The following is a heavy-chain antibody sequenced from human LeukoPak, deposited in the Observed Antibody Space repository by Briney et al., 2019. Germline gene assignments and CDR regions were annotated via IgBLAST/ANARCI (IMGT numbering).Heavy chain of an antibody. V-gene: IGHV1-69*13. J-gene: IGHJ4*02. D-gene: IGHD6-19*01. CDR1: GGTFSSYA. CDR2: IIPIFGTA. Sequence: SVKVSCKASGGTFSSYAIRWVRQAPGQGLEWMGGIIPIFGTANYAQKFQGRVTITADESTSTAYMELSSLRPEDTAVYYCARGLRIAVAGPLYWGQGTLVTVSS. CDR3: ARGLRIAVAGPLY.